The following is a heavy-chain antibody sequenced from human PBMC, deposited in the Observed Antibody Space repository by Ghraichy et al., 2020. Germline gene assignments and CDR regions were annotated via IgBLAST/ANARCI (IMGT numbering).Heavy chain of an antibody. Sequence: ASVKVSCKVSGYTLTELSMHWVRQAPGKGLEWMGGFDPEDGETIYAQKFQGRVTMTEDTSTDTAYMELSSLRSEDTAVYYCATTDSSGYPVRYWGQGTLVTVSS. CDR3: ATTDSSGYPVRY. CDR1: GYTLTELS. D-gene: IGHD3-22*01. V-gene: IGHV1-24*01. J-gene: IGHJ4*02. CDR2: FDPEDGET.